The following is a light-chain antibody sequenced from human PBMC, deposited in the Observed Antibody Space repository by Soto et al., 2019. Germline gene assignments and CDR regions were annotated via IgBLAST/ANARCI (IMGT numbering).Light chain of an antibody. CDR3: QQYDSYPLT. CDR1: QSISSW. CDR2: KTS. J-gene: IGKJ4*01. V-gene: IGKV1-5*03. Sequence: DIPMTQSPSTLSASVGDRVTITCRASQSISSWLAWYQKKPGKAPNRLIYKTSSLESGVPSRLSGSGSGTEFTLTVNSLQPDDCATYYCQQYDSYPLTFGGGTKVEIK.